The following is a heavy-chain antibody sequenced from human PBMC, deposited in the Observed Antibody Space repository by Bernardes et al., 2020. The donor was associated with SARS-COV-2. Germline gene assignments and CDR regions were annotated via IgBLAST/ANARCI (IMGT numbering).Heavy chain of an antibody. CDR3: AREYYSTSSADY. J-gene: IGHJ4*02. CDR2: INPNSGGT. Sequence: ASVKVSCKASGYTFRGYYFHWVRQAPGQGLEWMGWINPNSGGTNYAQKFQGRVTMTWDTSISTAYMYLSSLTSDDTALYYCAREYYSTSSADYWGQGTLVTVSS. D-gene: IGHD6-6*01. CDR1: GYTFRGYY. V-gene: IGHV1-2*02.